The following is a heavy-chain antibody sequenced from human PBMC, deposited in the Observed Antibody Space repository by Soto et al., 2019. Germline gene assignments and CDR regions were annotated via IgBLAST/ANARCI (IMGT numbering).Heavy chain of an antibody. Sequence: GGSLRLSCAASGFTFSSYGMHWVRQAPGKGLEWVAVIWYDGSNKYYADSVKGRSTISRDNSKNTLYLQMNSLRAEDTAVYYCARAPIQIAVAGPDAFDIWGQGTMVTVSS. CDR2: IWYDGSNK. CDR3: ARAPIQIAVAGPDAFDI. V-gene: IGHV3-33*01. D-gene: IGHD6-19*01. CDR1: GFTFSSYG. J-gene: IGHJ3*02.